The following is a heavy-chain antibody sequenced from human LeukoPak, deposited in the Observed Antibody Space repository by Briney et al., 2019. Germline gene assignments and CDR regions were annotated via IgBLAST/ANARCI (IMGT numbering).Heavy chain of an antibody. D-gene: IGHD4-17*01. Sequence: SGGSLRLSCAASGFTFSTYGMHWVRQAPGKGLEWVAVIWYDGSNKYYADSVKGRFTISRDNSKNTLYLQMNSLRAEDTAVFYCARDLAVTTPLRDYYYYGMDVWGQGTTVTVSS. CDR1: GFTFSTYG. J-gene: IGHJ6*02. CDR3: ARDLAVTTPLRDYYYYGMDV. V-gene: IGHV3-33*01. CDR2: IWYDGSNK.